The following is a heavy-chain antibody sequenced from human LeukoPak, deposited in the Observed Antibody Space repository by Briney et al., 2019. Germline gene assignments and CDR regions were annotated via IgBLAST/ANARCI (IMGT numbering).Heavy chain of an antibody. D-gene: IGHD2-15*01. Sequence: ASVKVSCKASGYTFTGYYMHWVRQAPGQGVEWMGWINPNSGGTNYAQKFQGWVTMTRDTSISTAYMELSRLRSDDTAVYYCARGYCSGGSCYYWFDPWGQGTLVTVSS. J-gene: IGHJ5*02. CDR2: INPNSGGT. V-gene: IGHV1-2*04. CDR3: ARGYCSGGSCYYWFDP. CDR1: GYTFTGYY.